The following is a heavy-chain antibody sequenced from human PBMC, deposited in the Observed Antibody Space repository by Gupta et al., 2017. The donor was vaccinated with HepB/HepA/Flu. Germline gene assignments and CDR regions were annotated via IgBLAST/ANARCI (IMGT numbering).Heavy chain of an antibody. Sequence: EVQLVESGGGLVKPGGSLRLSCAASGFTFSSYSMNWVRQAPGTGLEWVSSISSSSSYIYYADSVKGRFTISRDNAKNSLYLQMNSLRAEDTAVYYCARAYCSSTSCYIYYYYYMDVWGKGTTVTVSS. D-gene: IGHD2-2*02. CDR3: ARAYCSSTSCYIYYYYYMDV. V-gene: IGHV3-21*01. J-gene: IGHJ6*03. CDR1: GFTFSSYS. CDR2: ISSSSSYI.